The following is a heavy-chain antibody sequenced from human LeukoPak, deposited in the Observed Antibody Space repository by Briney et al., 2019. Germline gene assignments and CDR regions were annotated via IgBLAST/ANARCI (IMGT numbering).Heavy chain of an antibody. CDR1: GFTFSSYW. J-gene: IGHJ4*02. CDR2: IASDGSST. V-gene: IGHV3-74*01. Sequence: GGSLRLSCAASGFTFSSYWMNWVRQAPGKGLVWVSRIASDGSSTTYADSVKGRFSISRDNAKNTLYLQMNSLRVEDTAVYYCARKLGMDSWGQGTLVTVSP. D-gene: IGHD3-16*01. CDR3: ARKLGMDS.